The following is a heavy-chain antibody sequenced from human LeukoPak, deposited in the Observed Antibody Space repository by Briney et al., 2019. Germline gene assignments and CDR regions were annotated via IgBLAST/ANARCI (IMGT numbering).Heavy chain of an antibody. D-gene: IGHD1-1*01. CDR2: ISGSGGST. CDR1: GFTFSSYA. CDR3: AKDPYWNRGYRGDY. Sequence: PGGSLRLSCAVSGFTFSSYAMSWVRQAPGKGLEWVSAISGSGGSTYYADSVKGRFTISRDNSKNTLYLQMNSLRAEDTTVYYCAKDPYWNRGYRGDYWGQGTLVTVSS. V-gene: IGHV3-23*01. J-gene: IGHJ4*02.